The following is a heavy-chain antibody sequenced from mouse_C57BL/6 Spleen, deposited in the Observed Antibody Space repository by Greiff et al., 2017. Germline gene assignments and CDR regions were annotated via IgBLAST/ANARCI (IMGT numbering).Heavy chain of an antibody. CDR3: ARRYEDYAMDY. J-gene: IGHJ4*01. CDR1: GFTFSDYG. Sequence: DVKLVESGGGLVKPGGSLKLSCAASGFTFSDYGMHWVRQAPEKGLEWVSYISSGSSPIYYADTVKGRFTISRDNAKNTLFLQMTSLRSEDTAMYYCARRYEDYAMDYWGQGTSVTGSS. CDR2: ISSGSSPI. D-gene: IGHD2-3*01. V-gene: IGHV5-17*01.